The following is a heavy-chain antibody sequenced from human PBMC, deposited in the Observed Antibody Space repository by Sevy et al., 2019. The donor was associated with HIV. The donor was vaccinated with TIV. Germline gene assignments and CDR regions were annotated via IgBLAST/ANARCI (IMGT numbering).Heavy chain of an antibody. CDR2: FYYGGST. CDR3: ASASPEYYYGLDV. V-gene: IGHV4-59*01. Sequence: SETLSLTCTVSGGSMSGYYWSWIRQPPGKGLEWIGYFYYGGSTNYNPSLKSRVTITVDTYRNHSSLKLRSVTAADTGVYYCASASPEYYYGLDVWGHGTTVTVSS. CDR1: GGSMSGYY. J-gene: IGHJ6*02.